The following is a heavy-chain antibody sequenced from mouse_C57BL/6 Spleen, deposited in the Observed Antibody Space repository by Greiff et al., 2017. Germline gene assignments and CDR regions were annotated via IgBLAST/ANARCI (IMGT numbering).Heavy chain of an antibody. J-gene: IGHJ1*03. D-gene: IGHD1-1*01. CDR3: ARFHYGSSYVWYFDV. V-gene: IGHV1-42*01. Sequence: EVQLQQSGPELVKPGASVKISCKASGYSFTGYYMNWVKQSPEKSLEWIGEINPSTGGTTYNQKFKAKATLTVDKSSSTAYMQLKSLTSEDSAVYYCARFHYGSSYVWYFDVWGTGTTVTVSS. CDR1: GYSFTGYY. CDR2: INPSTGGT.